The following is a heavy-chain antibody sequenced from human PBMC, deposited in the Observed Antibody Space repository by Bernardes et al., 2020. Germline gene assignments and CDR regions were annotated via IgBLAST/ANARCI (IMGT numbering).Heavy chain of an antibody. CDR1: GFTFSSYW. Sequence: GGSLRLSCAASGFTFSSYWMSWVRQAPGKGLEWVANIKQDGSEKYYVDSVKGRFTISRDNAKNSLYLQMNSLRAEDTAVYYCARGRRITIFGVVTGVTQYFQHWGQGTLVTVSS. J-gene: IGHJ1*01. CDR3: ARGRRITIFGVVTGVTQYFQH. CDR2: IKQDGSEK. V-gene: IGHV3-7*01. D-gene: IGHD3-3*01.